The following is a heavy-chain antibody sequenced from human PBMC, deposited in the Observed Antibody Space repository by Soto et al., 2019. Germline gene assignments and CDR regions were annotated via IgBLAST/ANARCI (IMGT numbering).Heavy chain of an antibody. CDR1: GGSISSGGYY. CDR2: IYYSGST. D-gene: IGHD5-12*01. J-gene: IGHJ6*02. Sequence: PSETLSLTCTVSGGSISSGGYYWSWIRQHPGKGLERIGYIYYSGSTNYNPSLKSRVTISVDTSKNQFSLKLSSVTAADTAVYYCARGVATIPPYYYYYGMDVWGQGTTVTVSS. V-gene: IGHV4-61*08. CDR3: ARGVATIPPYYYYYGMDV.